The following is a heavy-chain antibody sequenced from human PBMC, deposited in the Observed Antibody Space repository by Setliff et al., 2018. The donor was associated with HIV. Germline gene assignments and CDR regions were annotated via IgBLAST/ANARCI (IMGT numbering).Heavy chain of an antibody. Sequence: GASVKVSCKASGGTFSSYAISWVRQAPGQGLEWMGGIIPILGPANYAQKSQGRVTITAGEYTTTSYMELRNLRSEDTAIYYCARGLGNFVPDLIGYFDYWGQGTLVTVSS. CDR1: GGTFSSYA. CDR3: ARGLGNFVPDLIGYFDY. D-gene: IGHD3-3*02. CDR2: IIPILGPA. J-gene: IGHJ4*02. V-gene: IGHV1-69*13.